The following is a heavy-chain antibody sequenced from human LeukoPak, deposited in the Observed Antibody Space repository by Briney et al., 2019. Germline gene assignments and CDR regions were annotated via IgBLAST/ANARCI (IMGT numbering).Heavy chain of an antibody. CDR2: ISYDGSKK. V-gene: IGHV3-30*04. CDR3: ARGVIAVAATPFDY. CDR1: GFTFSSYA. J-gene: IGHJ4*02. Sequence: GRSLRLSCAASGFTFSSYAMHWVRQAPGKGLEWVAVISYDGSKKYYADSVKGRFTISRDNSKKTLYLQMNSLRAEDTAVYYWARGVIAVAATPFDYWGQGTLVTVSS. D-gene: IGHD6-19*01.